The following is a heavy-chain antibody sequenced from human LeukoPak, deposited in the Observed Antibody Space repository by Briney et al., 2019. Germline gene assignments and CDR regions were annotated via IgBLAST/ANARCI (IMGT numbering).Heavy chain of an antibody. CDR3: ARDDGSPGYSSSWSDAFDI. J-gene: IGHJ3*02. V-gene: IGHV3-20*04. D-gene: IGHD6-13*01. CDR2: INWNGGGT. Sequence: GGSLRLSCAASGFTFDDYGMSWVRQAPGKGLEWVSGINWNGGGTGYADSVKGRFTISRDNAKNSLYLQMNSLRAEDTALYYCARDDGSPGYSSSWSDAFDIWGQGTMVTVSS. CDR1: GFTFDDYG.